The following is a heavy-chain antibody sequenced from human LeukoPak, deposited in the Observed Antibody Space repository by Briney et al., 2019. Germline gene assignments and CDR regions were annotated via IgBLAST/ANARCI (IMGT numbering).Heavy chain of an antibody. CDR3: GRRGSSSWHRRNDAFDI. D-gene: IGHD6-13*01. CDR2: IYPSDSDP. CDR1: GYSFTSYW. Sequence: GESLKISCKGSGYSFTSYWIGWVGQMPGKGLKWMGIIYPSDSDPRYSPSFQGQVTISADNSISTSYLQWSSLKSSDTPMFVCGRRGSSSWHRRNDAFDIWGQGTMVTVSS. J-gene: IGHJ3*02. V-gene: IGHV5-51*01.